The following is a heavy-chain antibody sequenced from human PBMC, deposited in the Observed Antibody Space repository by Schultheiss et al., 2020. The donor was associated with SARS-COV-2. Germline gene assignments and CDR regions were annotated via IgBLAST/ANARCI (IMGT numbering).Heavy chain of an antibody. CDR2: IYHSGST. Sequence: SETLSLTCTVSGGSISSYYWSWIRQPPGKGLEWIGEIYHSGSTNYNPSLKSRVTISVDTSKNQFSLKLSSVTAADTAVYYCAREALRLEWFRNWFDPWGQGTLVTVSS. J-gene: IGHJ5*02. CDR3: AREALRLEWFRNWFDP. CDR1: GGSISSYY. V-gene: IGHV4-59*12. D-gene: IGHD3-3*01.